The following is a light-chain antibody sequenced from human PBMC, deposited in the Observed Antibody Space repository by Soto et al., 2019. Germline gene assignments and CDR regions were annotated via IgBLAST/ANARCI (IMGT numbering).Light chain of an antibody. CDR2: DVN. CDR3: CSYTTTSTYV. V-gene: IGLV2-14*03. CDR1: SGVVGTYNF. J-gene: IGLJ1*01. Sequence: QSALTQPAFVSGSPGQSITISCTGTSGVVGTYNFVSWYQQHPGKAPKLIIYDVNSRPSGVSNRFSASKSGNTASLTISGLQAEDEADSYCCSYTTTSTYVFGPGTKVTVL.